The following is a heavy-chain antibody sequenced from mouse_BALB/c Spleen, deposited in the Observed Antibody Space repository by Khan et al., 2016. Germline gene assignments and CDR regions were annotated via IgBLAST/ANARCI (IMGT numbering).Heavy chain of an antibody. V-gene: IGHV4-1*02. CDR1: GCDFCRCW. Sequence: EVKLLESGGGLVQPGGSLKLSCAASGCDFCRCWVNWIRQVPGTGLDWIGAINPSSSMINNTPSLKVKLTIYRAHAQNTLDLQMKKVRSEDTALYYCCTLYYCGFCYYWAQANTHT. J-gene: IGHJ2*01. CDR3: CTLYYCGFCYY. D-gene: IGHD1-1*01. CDR2: INPSSSMI.